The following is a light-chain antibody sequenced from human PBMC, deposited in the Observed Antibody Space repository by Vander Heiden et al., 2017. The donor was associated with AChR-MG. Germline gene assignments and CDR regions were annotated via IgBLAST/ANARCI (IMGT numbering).Light chain of an antibody. V-gene: IGKV3-15*01. Sequence: IVMTQSPATLSVSPGERATLSCRASQSVSSNLAWYQQKPGQAPRLLIYGASTRATGIPARFSGSGSGTEFTLTISRLQSEDFAVYYCQQYNNWPPTYTFGQGTKLEIK. J-gene: IGKJ2*01. CDR3: QQYNNWPPTYT. CDR2: GAS. CDR1: QSVSSN.